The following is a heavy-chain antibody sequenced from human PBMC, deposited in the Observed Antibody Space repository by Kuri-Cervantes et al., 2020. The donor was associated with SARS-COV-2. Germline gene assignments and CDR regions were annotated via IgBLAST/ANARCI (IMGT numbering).Heavy chain of an antibody. CDR1: GFTFSSYG. CDR3: VKDDGGSFGLFDN. CDR2: VRSDGSNK. V-gene: IGHV3-30*02. J-gene: IGHJ4*02. Sequence: GESLKISCAASGFTFSSYGMHWVRQAPGKGLEWVAFVRSDGSNKHYTDSVKGRFTISRDNSKSTLYLQMNSLRPEDTAVYYCVKDDGGSFGLFDNWGQGILVTVSS. D-gene: IGHD1-26*01.